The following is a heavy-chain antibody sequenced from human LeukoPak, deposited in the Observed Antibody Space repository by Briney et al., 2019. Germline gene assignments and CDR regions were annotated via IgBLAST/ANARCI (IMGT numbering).Heavy chain of an antibody. CDR3: ARAPHYDYVWGSYRSDYFDY. V-gene: IGHV3-11*04. D-gene: IGHD3-16*02. CDR1: GFTFSDYY. CDR2: ISSSGSTI. J-gene: IGHJ4*02. Sequence: GGSLRLSCAASGFTFSDYYMSWIRQAPGKGLEWVSYISSSGSTIYYADSVKGRFTISRDNAKNSLYLQMNSLRAEDTAVYYCARAPHYDYVWGSYRSDYFDYWGQGTLVTVSS.